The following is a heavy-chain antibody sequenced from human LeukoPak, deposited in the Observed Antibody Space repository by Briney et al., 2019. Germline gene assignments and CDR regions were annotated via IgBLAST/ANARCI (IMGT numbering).Heavy chain of an antibody. CDR2: IYHSGST. D-gene: IGHD1-26*01. CDR1: GGSISSSNW. Sequence: SETLSLTCAVSGGSISSSNWWSWVRQPPGKGLEWIGEIYHSGSTNYNPSLKSRVTISVDKSKNQFSLKLSSVTAADTAVYYCARDGLYSGSYYAYWGQGTLVTVSS. V-gene: IGHV4-4*02. CDR3: ARDGLYSGSYYAY. J-gene: IGHJ4*02.